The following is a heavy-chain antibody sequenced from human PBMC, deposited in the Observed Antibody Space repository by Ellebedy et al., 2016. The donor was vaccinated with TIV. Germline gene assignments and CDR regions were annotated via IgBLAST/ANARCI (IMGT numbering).Heavy chain of an antibody. D-gene: IGHD3-22*01. V-gene: IGHV1-69*13. Sequence: SVKVSXKASGGTFSSYAISWVRQAPGQGLEWMGGIIPIFGTANYAQKFQGRVTITADESTSTAYMELSSLRSEDTAVYYCARERDDSSDYYYNPPYYFDYWGQGTLVTVSS. CDR2: IIPIFGTA. J-gene: IGHJ4*02. CDR1: GGTFSSYA. CDR3: ARERDDSSDYYYNPPYYFDY.